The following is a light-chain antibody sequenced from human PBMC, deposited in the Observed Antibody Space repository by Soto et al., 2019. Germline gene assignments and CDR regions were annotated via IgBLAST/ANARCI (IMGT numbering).Light chain of an antibody. CDR3: QSYDSGLSGYVI. CDR1: SSNIGAGYD. CDR2: NNN. Sequence: QSVLTQPPSVSGAPGQRVTISCTGSSSNIGAGYDVHWYHQLPGTAPKLLIYNNNNRPSGVPDRFSGSKSGTSASLAITGLQAEDEAVYYCQSYDSGLSGYVIFGGGTKLTVL. J-gene: IGLJ2*01. V-gene: IGLV1-40*01.